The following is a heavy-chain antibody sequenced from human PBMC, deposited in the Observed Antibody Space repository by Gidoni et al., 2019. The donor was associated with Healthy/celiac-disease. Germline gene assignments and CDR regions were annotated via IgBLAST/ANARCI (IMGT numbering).Heavy chain of an antibody. J-gene: IGHJ3*02. CDR3: ASRIAVAGTGPSDAFDI. Sequence: QVQLQESGPGLVKPSETLSLTCAVSGYSISSGSYWGWIRQPPGKGLEGIGSIYHSGSTYSNPSLKSRVTISVDTSKNQFSLKLSSVTAADTAVYYCASRIAVAGTGPSDAFDIWGQGTMVTVSS. V-gene: IGHV4-38-2*01. CDR2: IYHSGST. CDR1: GYSISSGSY. D-gene: IGHD6-19*01.